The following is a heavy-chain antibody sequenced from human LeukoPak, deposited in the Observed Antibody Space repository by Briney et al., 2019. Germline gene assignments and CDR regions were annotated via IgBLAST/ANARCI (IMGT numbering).Heavy chain of an antibody. D-gene: IGHD1-1*01. CDR2: IYYSGST. V-gene: IGHV4-31*03. J-gene: IGHJ4*02. CDR3: ARARTVLDY. CDR1: GGSISSGGYY. Sequence: SETLSLTCTVSGGSISSGGYYWSWIRQYPGKGLEWIGHIYYSGSTDYNPSLKSRVTISVDTFKNQFSLKLSSVTAADSAVYYCARARTVLDYWGQGTLVTVSS.